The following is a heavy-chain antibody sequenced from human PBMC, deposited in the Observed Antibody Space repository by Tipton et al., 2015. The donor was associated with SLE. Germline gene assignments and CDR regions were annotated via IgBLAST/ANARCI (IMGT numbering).Heavy chain of an antibody. V-gene: IGHV3-7*01. CDR3: ARSPNWGLDY. D-gene: IGHD7-27*01. CDR2: IKQDESEK. J-gene: IGHJ4*02. Sequence: GSLRLSCAASGFTFDNYWMNWVRQAPGKGLEWLANIKQDESEKYYLKSVKGRFTISRDNAQNSLYLQMNSLRIEDTAVYYCARSPNWGLDYWGQGTLVTVSS. CDR1: GFTFDNYW.